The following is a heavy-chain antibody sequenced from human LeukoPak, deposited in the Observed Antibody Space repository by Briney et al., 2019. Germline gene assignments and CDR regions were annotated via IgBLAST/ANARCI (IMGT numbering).Heavy chain of an antibody. CDR1: GGSISSYY. CDR3: ARDPGYCSGGSCYPLFDY. Sequence: SETLSLTCTVSGGSISSYYWSWIWQPPGKRLEWIGYIYYSGSTNYNPSLKSRVTISVDTSKNQFSLKLSSVTAADTAVYYCARDPGYCSGGSCYPLFDYWGQGTLVTVSS. D-gene: IGHD2-15*01. CDR2: IYYSGST. J-gene: IGHJ4*02. V-gene: IGHV4-59*01.